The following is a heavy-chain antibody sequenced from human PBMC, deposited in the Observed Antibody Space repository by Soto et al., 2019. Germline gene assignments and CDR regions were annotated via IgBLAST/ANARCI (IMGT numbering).Heavy chain of an antibody. CDR3: ARESPGMYSSSWYRNNWFDP. Sequence: QVQLVESGGGVVQPGRSLRLSCAASGFTFSSYGMHWVRQAPGKGLEWVAVIWYDGSNKYYADSVKGRFTISRDNSKNTLYLQMNSLRAEDTAVYCCARESPGMYSSSWYRNNWFDPWGQGTLVTVSS. CDR1: GFTFSSYG. CDR2: IWYDGSNK. J-gene: IGHJ5*02. D-gene: IGHD6-13*01. V-gene: IGHV3-33*01.